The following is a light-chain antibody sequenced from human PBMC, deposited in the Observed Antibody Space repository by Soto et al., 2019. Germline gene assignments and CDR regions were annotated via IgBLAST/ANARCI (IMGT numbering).Light chain of an antibody. CDR1: QSVSSY. CDR3: QQRSNGPSYT. Sequence: EIVLTQSPATLSLSPGERATLSCRASQSVSSYLAWYQHKPGQAPRLLIYEASNRATGIPARFSGSGSGTDFSLTTSSLEPEDFAVYYCQQRSNGPSYTFGQGTKLEIK. CDR2: EAS. J-gene: IGKJ2*01. V-gene: IGKV3-11*01.